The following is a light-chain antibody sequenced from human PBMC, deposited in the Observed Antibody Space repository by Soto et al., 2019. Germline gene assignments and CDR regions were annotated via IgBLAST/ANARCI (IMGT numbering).Light chain of an antibody. CDR3: QQYGSSPYT. V-gene: IGKV3-20*01. CDR1: QSVSSSY. CDR2: DAS. Sequence: EIVLTQSPGTLSLSPGERATLSCRASQSVSSSYLAWHQQKPGQAPRLLIYDASSRATGIPDRFSGSGSGTDFPLTISRREPEDFAVYYCQQYGSSPYTFGQGTELEIK. J-gene: IGKJ2*01.